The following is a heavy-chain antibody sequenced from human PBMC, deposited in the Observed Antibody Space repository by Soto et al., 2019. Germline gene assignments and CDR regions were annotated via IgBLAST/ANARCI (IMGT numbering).Heavy chain of an antibody. CDR1: GYTFTCYY. J-gene: IGHJ6*04. CDR3: ARGAVLRFLVYYYYGMDV. D-gene: IGHD3-3*01. Sequence: GASVKVSCKASGYTFTCYYMHWVRQAPGQGLEWMGWINPNSGGTNYAQKFQGWVTMTRDTSISTAYMELSRLRSDDTAVYYCARGAVLRFLVYYYYGMDVCGEGTTVTXSS. V-gene: IGHV1-2*04. CDR2: INPNSGGT.